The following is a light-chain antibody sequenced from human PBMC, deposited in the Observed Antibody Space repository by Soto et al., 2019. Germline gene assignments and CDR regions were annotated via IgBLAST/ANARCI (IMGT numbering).Light chain of an antibody. CDR1: SSDVGRHDH. Sequence: QPVLTQPASVSGSPGQSITISCTGTSSDVGRHDHVSWYQQHPGKAPKLMIYDVYNRPSGVSSRFSGSKSGNTASLTISGLQAEDEADYHCSSHAGSSQVVXGGGTQLTVL. J-gene: IGLJ2*01. CDR2: DVY. V-gene: IGLV2-14*03. CDR3: SSHAGSSQVV.